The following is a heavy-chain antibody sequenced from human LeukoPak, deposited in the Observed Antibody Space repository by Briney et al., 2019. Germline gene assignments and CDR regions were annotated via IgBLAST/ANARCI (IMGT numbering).Heavy chain of an antibody. D-gene: IGHD2-2*02. J-gene: IGHJ4*02. V-gene: IGHV4-34*01. Sequence: PSETLSLTCAVYGGSFSSYYWGWIRQPPGKGLEWIGEINHSGSTNYNPSLKSRVTISVDTSKNQFSLKLSSVTAADTAVYYCARGRYCSSTSCYRGDFDYWGQGTLVTVSS. CDR1: GGSFSSYY. CDR3: ARGRYCSSTSCYRGDFDY. CDR2: INHSGST.